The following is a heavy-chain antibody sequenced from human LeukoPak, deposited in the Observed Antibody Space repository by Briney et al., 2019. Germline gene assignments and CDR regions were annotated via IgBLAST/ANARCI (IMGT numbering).Heavy chain of an antibody. J-gene: IGHJ4*02. Sequence: GESLKISCKGSGYSFTSYWIGWVRQMPGKGLEWMGIIYPGDSDTRYSPSFQGQVTISADKSISTAHLQWSSLKASDTAMYYCARRPYYYDSSGYYFDYWGQGTLVTVSS. V-gene: IGHV5-51*03. D-gene: IGHD3-22*01. CDR1: GYSFTSYW. CDR2: IYPGDSDT. CDR3: ARRPYYYDSSGYYFDY.